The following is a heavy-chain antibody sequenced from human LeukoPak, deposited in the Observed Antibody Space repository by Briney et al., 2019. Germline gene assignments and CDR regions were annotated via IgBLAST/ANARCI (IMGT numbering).Heavy chain of an antibody. CDR1: GGSISSDNL. D-gene: IGHD3-22*01. V-gene: IGHV4-4*02. J-gene: IGHJ4*02. Sequence: SGTLSLTCAVSGGSISSDNLWSWVRQPPGKGLEWIGEIYHSGSTNYNPSLKSRVTISVDKSKNQFSLKLSSVTAADTAVYYCASDRYYYDSSGSRIFDYWGQGTLVTVSS. CDR2: IYHSGST. CDR3: ASDRYYYDSSGSRIFDY.